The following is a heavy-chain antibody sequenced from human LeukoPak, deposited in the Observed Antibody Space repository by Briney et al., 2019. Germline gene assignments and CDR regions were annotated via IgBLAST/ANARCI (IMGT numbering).Heavy chain of an antibody. V-gene: IGHV1-69*13. D-gene: IGHD2-8*01. Sequence: SVKVSCKASGGTFSSYAISWVRQAPGHGLEWRGGIFPIFDTANYVQKVQGRVRITADESTSTAYMELSSLRSEDTAVYYWATSVWRTYYYYYYMDVWGKGTTVSVSS. CDR2: IFPIFDTA. CDR3: ATSVWRTYYYYYYMDV. CDR1: GGTFSSYA. J-gene: IGHJ6*03.